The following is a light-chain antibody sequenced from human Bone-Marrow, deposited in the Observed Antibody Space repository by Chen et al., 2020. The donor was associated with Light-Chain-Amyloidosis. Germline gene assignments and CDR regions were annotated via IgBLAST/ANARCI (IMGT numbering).Light chain of an antibody. CDR3: QQFKSYPLT. Sequence: DIEMTQSPSSLSASVGDRVTITCRATQGINNYLVWSQQKPGKAPKSLIYAASNLHSGVPSRFSGSGSGTYFTLTISSLQPEDFGTYYCQQFKSYPLTFGQGTRLEIK. CDR2: AAS. J-gene: IGKJ5*01. V-gene: IGKV1-16*01. CDR1: QGINNY.